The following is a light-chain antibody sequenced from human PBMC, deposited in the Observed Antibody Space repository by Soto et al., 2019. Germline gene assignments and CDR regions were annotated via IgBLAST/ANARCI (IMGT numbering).Light chain of an antibody. V-gene: IGLV1-40*01. J-gene: IGLJ2*01. CDR2: GNS. Sequence: QSVLTQPPSVSGAPGQRVTISCTGSSSNIGAGYDVHWYQQLPGTAPKLLICGNSNRPSGVPDRFSGSKSGTSASLAITGLQAEDEADYYCQSYDSSRDVVFGGGTKLTVL. CDR3: QSYDSSRDVV. CDR1: SSNIGAGYD.